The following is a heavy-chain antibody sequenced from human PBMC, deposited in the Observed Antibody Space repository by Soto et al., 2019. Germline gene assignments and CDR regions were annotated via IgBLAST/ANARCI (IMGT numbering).Heavy chain of an antibody. Sequence: QVSLVQSGAEVKNPGSAVKVSCKTSGGTFNTYAISWVRQAPGQRLEWMGQIIPIFGSPNYAQNFQGRLTMTADESTRTVYMELISLRFEDTAVYYCARVSVPVSVSLLPPFDFVYWGQGALVTVAS. V-gene: IGHV1-69*01. J-gene: IGHJ4*02. CDR2: IIPIFGSP. D-gene: IGHD6-19*01. CDR1: GGTFNTYA. CDR3: ARVSVPVSVSLLPPFDFVY.